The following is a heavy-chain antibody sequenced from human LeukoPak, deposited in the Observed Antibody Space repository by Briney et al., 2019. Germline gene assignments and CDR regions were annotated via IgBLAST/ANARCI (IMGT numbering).Heavy chain of an antibody. Sequence: ASVKVSCKASGYTFTGYYMHWVRQAPGQGLEWMGWINPNSGGTNYAQKLQGRVTMTTDTSTSTAYMELRSLRSDDTAVYYCARDLPRDGYNGDYWGQGTLVTVSS. J-gene: IGHJ4*02. D-gene: IGHD5-24*01. CDR3: ARDLPRDGYNGDY. V-gene: IGHV1-2*02. CDR1: GYTFTGYY. CDR2: INPNSGGT.